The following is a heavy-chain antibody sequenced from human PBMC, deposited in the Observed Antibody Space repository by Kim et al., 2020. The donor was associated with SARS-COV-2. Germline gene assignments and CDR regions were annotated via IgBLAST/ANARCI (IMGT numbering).Heavy chain of an antibody. Sequence: SETLSLTCAVYGGSFSGYYWNWIRQPPGKGLEWIGEINHSGSTNYNPSLKSRVTISVDTSKNQFSLKLSSVTAADTAVYYCARGLVGATGRRVRDWFDPWGQGTLVTVSS. CDR2: INHSGST. CDR3: ARGLVGATGRRVRDWFDP. V-gene: IGHV4-34*01. J-gene: IGHJ5*02. CDR1: GGSFSGYY. D-gene: IGHD1-26*01.